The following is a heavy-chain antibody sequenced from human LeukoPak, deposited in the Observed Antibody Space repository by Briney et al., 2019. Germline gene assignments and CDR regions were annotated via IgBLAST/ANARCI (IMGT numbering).Heavy chain of an antibody. D-gene: IGHD3-3*01. CDR3: ARCTIFGVGCTY. V-gene: IGHV1-69*13. CDR1: GGTFSSYA. Sequence: SVKVPCKASGGTFSSYAISWVRHAPGQGLEWMGGIIPIFGAANYAQKFQGRVTITADESTSTAYMELSNLRPEDTAVYYCARCTIFGVGCTYWGQGTLVTVSS. J-gene: IGHJ4*02. CDR2: IIPIFGAA.